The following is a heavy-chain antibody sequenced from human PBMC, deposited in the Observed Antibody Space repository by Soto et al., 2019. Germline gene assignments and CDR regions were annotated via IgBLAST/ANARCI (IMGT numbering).Heavy chain of an antibody. J-gene: IGHJ6*02. Sequence: GGSLRLSCAASGFTFSSYIMNWVRQAPGKGLEWVSSISSSISYIYYADSVKGRFTISRDNAKNSLYLQMNSLRAEDTAVYYCASDGDYYYGMDVWGQGTTVTVSS. CDR1: GFTFSSYI. D-gene: IGHD4-17*01. V-gene: IGHV3-21*01. CDR3: ASDGDYYYGMDV. CDR2: ISSSISYI.